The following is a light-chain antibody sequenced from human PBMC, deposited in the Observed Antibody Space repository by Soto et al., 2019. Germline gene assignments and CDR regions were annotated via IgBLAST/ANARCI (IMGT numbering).Light chain of an antibody. CDR1: QSIGNY. J-gene: IGKJ1*01. V-gene: IGKV3-20*01. Sequence: EVVLTQSPATLSLSPGEGATLSCRASQSIGNYLAWYQQKPGQAPRRLIYATSNRATGITARFSGSGSGADFTLTISRLEPEDFAVYYCQQYGSSPPWTFGQGTKVDI. CDR2: ATS. CDR3: QQYGSSPPWT.